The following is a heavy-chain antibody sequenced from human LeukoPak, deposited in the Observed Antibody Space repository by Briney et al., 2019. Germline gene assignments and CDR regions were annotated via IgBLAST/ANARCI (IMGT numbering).Heavy chain of an antibody. J-gene: IGHJ6*03. CDR2: IYYSGST. CDR1: GGSISSYY. Sequence: PSETLPLTCTVSGGSISSYYWSWIRQPPGKGLEWIGYIYYSGSTNYNPSLKSRVTISVDTSKNQFSLKLSSVTAADTAVYYCASSIAAAGDFFYYYYYYMDVWGKGTTVTVSS. V-gene: IGHV4-59*01. D-gene: IGHD6-13*01. CDR3: ASSIAAAGDFFYYYYYYMDV.